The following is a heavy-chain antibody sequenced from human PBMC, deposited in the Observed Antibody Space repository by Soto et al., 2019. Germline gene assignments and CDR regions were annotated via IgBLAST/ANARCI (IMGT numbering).Heavy chain of an antibody. CDR1: GFTFSTYG. V-gene: IGHV3-33*01. J-gene: IGHJ4*02. Sequence: QVQLVESGGGVVQPGKSLRLSCAASGFTFSTYGMHWVRQAPGKGLEWVAVIWYDGSNKYHGDSLKGRFTISRDNSKNTLYLQINNLRAEDTAVYYCGRDGALGDTAVVDSWGQGTLLTVSS. CDR2: IWYDGSNK. CDR3: GRDGALGDTAVVDS. D-gene: IGHD5-18*01.